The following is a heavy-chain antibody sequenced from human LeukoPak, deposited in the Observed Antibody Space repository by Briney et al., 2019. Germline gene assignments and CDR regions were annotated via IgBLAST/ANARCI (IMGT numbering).Heavy chain of an antibody. D-gene: IGHD6-19*01. V-gene: IGHV4-39*01. CDR3: ARQDPLGDCGSSSCPTWRS. CDR2: IYYSGST. Sequence: PSETLSLTCTVSGGSISSSSYYWGWIRQPPGKGLEWIGSIYYSGSTYYNPSLKSRVTISVDTSKKQFSLKLSSVTAADTAVYYCARQDPLGDCGSSSCPTWRSWGQGTLVTVSS. CDR1: GGSISSSSYY. J-gene: IGHJ5*02.